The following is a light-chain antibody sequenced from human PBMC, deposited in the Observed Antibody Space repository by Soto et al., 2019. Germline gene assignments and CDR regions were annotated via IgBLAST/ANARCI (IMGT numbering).Light chain of an antibody. CDR3: SSYTSDSSYV. Sequence: QSALTQPASVSGSPGQSITISCTGTSSDIGTYNLVSWYQHYPGKAPKLMIYEGIKRPSGVSNRFSASKSGNTASLFISGLQAEDEADYYCSSYTSDSSYVFGSGTKLTVL. CDR1: SSDIGTYNL. J-gene: IGLJ1*01. CDR2: EGI. V-gene: IGLV2-14*02.